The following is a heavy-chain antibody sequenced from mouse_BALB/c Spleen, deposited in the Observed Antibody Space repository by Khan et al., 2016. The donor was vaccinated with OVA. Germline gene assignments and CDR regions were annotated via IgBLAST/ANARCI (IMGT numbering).Heavy chain of an antibody. Sequence: QVQLQQPGAELVSPGASVKLSCKTSGYIFTNYWIQWVKQRSGQGLEWIARIYPGTGSTYYNEKFKGKATLTADKSSSTAYMQLSSLKSEDSAVYFCARSDYGSTYVMDNWGQGTSVTVSS. CDR3: ARSDYGSTYVMDN. J-gene: IGHJ4*01. D-gene: IGHD1-1*01. V-gene: IGHV1S132*01. CDR2: IYPGTGST. CDR1: GYIFTNYW.